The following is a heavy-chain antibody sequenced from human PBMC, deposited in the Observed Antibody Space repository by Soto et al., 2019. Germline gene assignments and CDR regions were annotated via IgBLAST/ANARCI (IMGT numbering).Heavy chain of an antibody. V-gene: IGHV1-69*12. CDR3: ARGVHYYVPPGAFDI. CDR1: GGTFRTYA. J-gene: IGHJ3*02. D-gene: IGHD3-22*01. CDR2: IIPIFGTA. Sequence: QVHLVQSGAEVKKPGSSVKVSCKASGGTFRTYAMSWVRLAPGQGLEWMGGIIPIFGTANYSQKFQGRLTITADESTSTAYMDLSSLTSEDTAVYYCARGVHYYVPPGAFDIWGQGTKVTVSS.